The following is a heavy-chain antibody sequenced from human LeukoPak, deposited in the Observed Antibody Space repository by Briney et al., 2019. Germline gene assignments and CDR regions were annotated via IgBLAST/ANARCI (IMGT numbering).Heavy chain of an antibody. J-gene: IGHJ4*02. V-gene: IGHV1-46*01. CDR1: GYTFTSYS. D-gene: IGHD6-19*01. CDR3: AREGVAGFYYFDY. Sequence: ASVKVSCNASGYTFTSYSIHWVRQAPGQGLEWMGIINPSGGSTSYAQKFQGRVTMVRDTSTSTVYMDLSSLRSEDTAVYYCAREGVAGFYYFDYWGQGTLVTVSS. CDR2: INPSGGST.